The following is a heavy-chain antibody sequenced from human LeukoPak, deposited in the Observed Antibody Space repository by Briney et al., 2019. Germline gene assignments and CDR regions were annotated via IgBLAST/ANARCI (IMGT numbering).Heavy chain of an antibody. CDR3: ARDFLRTASPDAFDF. J-gene: IGHJ3*01. V-gene: IGHV4-31*03. CDR2: ISYSGNT. Sequence: SETLSLTCTVSGDSISSDGYSWTWIRQPPGKGLEWIGHISYSGNTYYNPSPKSRVTLSVDASKNQFSLNLTSVTAADTAIYYRARDFLRTASPDAFDFWGQGTMVTVSS. CDR1: GDSISSDGYS. D-gene: IGHD2-21*02.